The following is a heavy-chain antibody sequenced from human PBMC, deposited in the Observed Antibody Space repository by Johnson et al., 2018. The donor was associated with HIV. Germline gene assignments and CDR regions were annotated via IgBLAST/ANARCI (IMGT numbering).Heavy chain of an antibody. CDR1: GFTFISYA. J-gene: IGHJ3*02. D-gene: IGHD6-6*01. V-gene: IGHV3-30*02. CDR3: AKGGEYSSSWSAFDI. Sequence: QVQLMESGGGVVQPGRSLRLSCAASGFTFISYAMHWVRQAPGKGLEWVAFIRYDGSNKYYADSVKGRFTISRDNSKNTLYLQMNSLRAEDTAVYYCAKGGEYSSSWSAFDIWGQGTMVTVSS. CDR2: IRYDGSNK.